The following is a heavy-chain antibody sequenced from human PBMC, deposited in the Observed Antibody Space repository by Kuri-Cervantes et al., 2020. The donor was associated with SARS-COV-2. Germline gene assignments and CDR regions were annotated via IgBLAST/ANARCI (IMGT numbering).Heavy chain of an antibody. CDR2: ISGSGGST. Sequence: GGSLRLSCAASGFTFSSSAMSWVRQAPGKGLEWVSAISGSGGSTYYADSVKGRFTISRYNSKNTLYLQMNSLRAEDTAVYYCAKGAAEGGSGWLFDYWGQGTLVTVSS. V-gene: IGHV3-23*01. CDR3: AKGAAEGGSGWLFDY. CDR1: GFTFSSSA. D-gene: IGHD6-19*01. J-gene: IGHJ4*02.